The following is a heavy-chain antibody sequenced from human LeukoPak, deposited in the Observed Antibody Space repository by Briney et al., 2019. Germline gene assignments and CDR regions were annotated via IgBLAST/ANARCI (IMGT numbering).Heavy chain of an antibody. CDR1: GFTFSSYS. D-gene: IGHD2-2*01. Sequence: GGPLRLSCAASGFTFSSYSMNWVRQAPGKGLEWVSSISSSSSYIYYADSVKGRFTISRDNAKNSLYLQMNSLRAEDTAVYYCAREYCSSTSCYFDYWGQGTLVTVSS. CDR2: ISSSSSYI. CDR3: AREYCSSTSCYFDY. V-gene: IGHV3-21*01. J-gene: IGHJ4*02.